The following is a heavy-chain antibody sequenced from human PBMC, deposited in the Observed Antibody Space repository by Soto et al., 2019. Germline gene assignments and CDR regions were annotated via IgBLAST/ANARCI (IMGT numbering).Heavy chain of an antibody. CDR1: GYTFTSYG. CDR3: ARVGVVVPGSKIERTWFDP. J-gene: IGHJ5*02. D-gene: IGHD2-2*01. Sequence: ASVKVSCKASGYTFTSYGISWVRQAPGQGLEWMGWISAYNGNTNYAQKLQGRVTMTTDTSTSTAYMELRSLRSEDTAVYYCARVGVVVPGSKIERTWFDPWGQGTLVTVSS. CDR2: ISAYNGNT. V-gene: IGHV1-18*01.